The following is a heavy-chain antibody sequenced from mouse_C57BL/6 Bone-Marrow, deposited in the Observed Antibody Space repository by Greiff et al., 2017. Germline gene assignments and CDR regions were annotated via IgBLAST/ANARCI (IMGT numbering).Heavy chain of an antibody. D-gene: IGHD1-1*01. CDR3: ASPYYYGSSYNY. J-gene: IGHJ2*01. CDR1: GYTFTSYW. V-gene: IGHV1-64*01. CDR2: IHPNSGST. Sequence: QVQLQQPGAELVKPGASVKLSCKASGYTFTSYWMHWVKQRPGQGLEWIGMIHPNSGSTNYNEKFKSKATLTADKSSSTAYMELRSLTSEDSAVYFCASPYYYGSSYNYWGQGTTLTVSS.